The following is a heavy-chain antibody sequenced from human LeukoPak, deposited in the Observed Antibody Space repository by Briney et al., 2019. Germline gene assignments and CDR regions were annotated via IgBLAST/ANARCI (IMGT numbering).Heavy chain of an antibody. D-gene: IGHD6-13*01. CDR3: ARDFTAAGLGGAFDI. Sequence: SETLSLTCTVSGASISSTPYFWGWIRQPPGKGLEWIATIENSGNTYFNPSLKSRVTISVDTSKNQFSLKLSSVTAADTAVYYCARDFTAAGLGGAFDIWGQGTMVTVSS. V-gene: IGHV4-39*07. CDR2: IENSGNT. J-gene: IGHJ3*02. CDR1: GASISSTPYF.